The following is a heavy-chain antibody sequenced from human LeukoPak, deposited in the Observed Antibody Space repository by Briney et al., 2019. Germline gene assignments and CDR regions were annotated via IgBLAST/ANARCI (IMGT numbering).Heavy chain of an antibody. J-gene: IGHJ4*02. CDR2: ISSSSSSI. Sequence: GGSLRLSCAASGFTFSRYHMNWVRQAPGKGLEWVSYISSSSSSIYYVDSVKGRFTISRDNAKNSLYLQMNSLRAEDTAVYYCARGIAAADCWGQGTLVIVSS. CDR3: ARGIAAADC. CDR1: GFTFSRYH. V-gene: IGHV3-48*01. D-gene: IGHD6-13*01.